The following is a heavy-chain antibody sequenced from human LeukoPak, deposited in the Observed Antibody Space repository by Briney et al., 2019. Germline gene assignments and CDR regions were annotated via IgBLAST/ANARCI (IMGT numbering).Heavy chain of an antibody. V-gene: IGHV4-38-2*02. CDR1: GYSISSGYH. Sequence: SETLSLTCTVSGYSISSGYHWGWIRQPPGKGLEWIGSIYHSGSTYYNPSLKSRVTISVDTSKNQFSLKLSSVTAADTATYYCAGYTIFGVVTVDYWGQGTLVTVSS. CDR3: AGYTIFGVVTVDY. J-gene: IGHJ4*02. CDR2: IYHSGST. D-gene: IGHD3-3*01.